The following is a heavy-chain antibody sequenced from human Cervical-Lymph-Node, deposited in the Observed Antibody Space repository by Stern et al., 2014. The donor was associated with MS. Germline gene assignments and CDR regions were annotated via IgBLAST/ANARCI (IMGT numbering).Heavy chain of an antibody. CDR2: INRDGSDT. Sequence: EMQLVESGGGLVQPGGSLRLSCAASGFNFSSYWMHLVRQFPEKGLFWVSQINRDGSDTSYADSVKGRFSISRDNIRNMLYLRMTSLRAEDTAVYYCARGVGDYWGQGARVTVSS. D-gene: IGHD3-16*01. CDR3: ARGVGDY. CDR1: GFNFSSYW. J-gene: IGHJ4*02. V-gene: IGHV3-74*01.